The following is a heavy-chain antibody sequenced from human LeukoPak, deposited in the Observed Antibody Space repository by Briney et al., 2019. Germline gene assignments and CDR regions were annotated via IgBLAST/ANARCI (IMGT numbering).Heavy chain of an antibody. Sequence: SETLSLTCTVSGGSISSGGYYWSWIREPPGKGLEWIGYIYHSGSTYYNPSLKSRVTISVDRSKNQFSLKLSSVTAADTAVYYSAREGRYFDWLPGAFDYWGQGTLVTVSS. J-gene: IGHJ4*02. V-gene: IGHV4-30-2*01. D-gene: IGHD3-9*01. CDR2: IYHSGST. CDR1: GGSISSGGYY. CDR3: AREGRYFDWLPGAFDY.